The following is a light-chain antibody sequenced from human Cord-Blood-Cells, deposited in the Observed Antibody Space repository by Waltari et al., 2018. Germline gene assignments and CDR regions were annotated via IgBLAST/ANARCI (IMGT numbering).Light chain of an antibody. Sequence: TLSVSPGERATLSCRASQSVSSNLAWYQQKPGQAPRLLIYGASTRATGIPARFSGSGSGTEFTLTISSLQSEDFAVYYCQQYNNWPPWTFGQGTKVEIK. J-gene: IGKJ1*01. CDR2: GAS. CDR1: QSVSSN. CDR3: QQYNNWPPWT. V-gene: IGKV3-15*01.